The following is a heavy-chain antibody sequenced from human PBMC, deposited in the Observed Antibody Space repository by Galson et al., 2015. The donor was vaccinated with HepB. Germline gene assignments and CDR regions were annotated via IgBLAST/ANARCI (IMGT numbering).Heavy chain of an antibody. D-gene: IGHD2-15*01. CDR1: GFTFSSYA. CDR3: ARGYGTYSASFDL. V-gene: IGHV3-30-3*01. J-gene: IGHJ5*02. Sequence: SLRLSCAASGFTFSSYAMHWVRQAPGKGLEWVAVISYDGSNKYYADSVKGRFTISRDNSKNTLYLQMNSLRAEDTAVYYCARGYGTYSASFDLWGQGTLVTVSS. CDR2: ISYDGSNK.